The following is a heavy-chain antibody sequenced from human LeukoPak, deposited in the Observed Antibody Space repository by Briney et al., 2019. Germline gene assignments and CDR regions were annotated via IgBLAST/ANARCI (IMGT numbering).Heavy chain of an antibody. CDR1: VGTFIEFA. CDR3: ASADDHRNDGFQY. D-gene: IGHD1-1*01. CDR2: ILPVFGTP. J-gene: IGHJ4*02. Sequence: ASVTVSFKGSVGTFIEFALSGVRQVPGQGVEWMGGILPVFGTPTYAQTFEGRGTITTDESTTTGYIEISSLTSEDTALYYCASADDHRNDGFQYWGQGTLVTVSS. V-gene: IGHV1-69*05.